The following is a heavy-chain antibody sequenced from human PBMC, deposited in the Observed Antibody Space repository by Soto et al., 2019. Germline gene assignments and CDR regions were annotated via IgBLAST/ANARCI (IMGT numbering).Heavy chain of an antibody. V-gene: IGHV3-64*01. CDR1: GFTFSSYA. CDR2: ISSNGGST. D-gene: IGHD1-26*01. Sequence: PGGSLRLSCAASGFTFSSYAMHWVRQAPGKGLEYVSAISSNGGSTYYANSVKGRFTISRDNSKNTLYLQMGSLRAEDMAVYYCARAARMGATDVLDIWAQGTMVTGSS. J-gene: IGHJ3*02. CDR3: ARAARMGATDVLDI.